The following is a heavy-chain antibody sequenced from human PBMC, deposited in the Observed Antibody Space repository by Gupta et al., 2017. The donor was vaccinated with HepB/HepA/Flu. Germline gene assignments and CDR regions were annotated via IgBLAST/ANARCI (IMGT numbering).Heavy chain of an antibody. V-gene: IGHV4-34*01. CDR3: ARGVKPVGGYCGGDCYLYFDY. J-gene: IGHJ4*02. CDR2: INHSGST. Sequence: QVQLQQWGAGLLKPSETLSLTCAVYGGSFSGYYWRWIRQPPGKGLEWIGEINHSGSTNYNPSLKSRVTISGDTSKNQFSLKLSSVTAADTAVYYCARGVKPVGGYCGGDCYLYFDYWGQGTLVTVSS. D-gene: IGHD2-21*01. CDR1: GGSFSGYY.